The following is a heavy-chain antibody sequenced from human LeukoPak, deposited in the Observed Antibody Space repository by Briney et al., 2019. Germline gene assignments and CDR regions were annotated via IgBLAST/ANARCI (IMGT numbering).Heavy chain of an antibody. D-gene: IGHD5-24*01. Sequence: GGSLRLSCAAYGFTFSSYSMNWVRQAPGKGLEWVSSISSSSSYIYYADSVKGRFTIPRDSAKNSLYLQMNSLRAEDTAVYYCARIGSRDGYTVDFWGQGTLVTVSS. CDR2: ISSSSSYI. J-gene: IGHJ4*02. V-gene: IGHV3-21*01. CDR1: GFTFSSYS. CDR3: ARIGSRDGYTVDF.